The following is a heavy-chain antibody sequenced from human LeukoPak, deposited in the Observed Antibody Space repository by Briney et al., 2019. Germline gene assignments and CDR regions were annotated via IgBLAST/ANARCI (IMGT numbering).Heavy chain of an antibody. CDR1: GFTLSHSY. V-gene: IGHV3-53*01. J-gene: IGHJ4*02. Sequence: GGSVTLSCAASGFTLSHSYMSWLRQAPGKGLAWVAVIYSGGSKYYTECVLGRFTSSRDNYKNTLYLQVNSLGAEDTAVYYCAKGDITMIPDWGQGTLVTVSS. D-gene: IGHD3-22*01. CDR3: AKGDITMIPD. CDR2: IYSGGSK.